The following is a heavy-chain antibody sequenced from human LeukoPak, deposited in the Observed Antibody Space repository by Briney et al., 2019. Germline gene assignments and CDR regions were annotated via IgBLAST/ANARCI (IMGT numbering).Heavy chain of an antibody. CDR2: INPNSGGT. CDR1: GYTFTGYY. V-gene: IGHV1-2*02. J-gene: IGHJ4*02. Sequence: ASVKVSCKASGYTFTGYYMHWVRQAPGQGLEWMGWINPNSGGTNYAQKFQGRVTMTRDTSISTAYMELSRLRSDDTAVYYCYIVVVVAATQTFDYWGQGTLVTVSS. CDR3: YIVVVVAATQTFDY. D-gene: IGHD2-15*01.